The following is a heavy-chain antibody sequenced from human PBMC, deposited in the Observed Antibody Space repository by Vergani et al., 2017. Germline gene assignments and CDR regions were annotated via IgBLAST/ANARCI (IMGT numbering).Heavy chain of an antibody. CDR1: GFNFNRYG. J-gene: IGHJ4*02. D-gene: IGHD2-15*01. V-gene: IGHV3-30*02. CDR3: ARDLAYCHEGSCAL. CDR2: VFFDGSNE. Sequence: QVQLVQSGGGVVQPGGSLRLSCVASGFNFNRYGMQWVRQAPGKGLEWVAYVFFDGSNEYYADSVKGRFIVSRDNSNDALYLQMNSLRTDDTAVYYCARDLAYCHEGSCALWGQGSVVTVSS.